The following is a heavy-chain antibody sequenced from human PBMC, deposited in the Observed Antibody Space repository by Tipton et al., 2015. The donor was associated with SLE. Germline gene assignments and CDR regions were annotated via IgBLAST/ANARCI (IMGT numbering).Heavy chain of an antibody. CDR1: GASINTYY. CDR3: ARDLGGPSYDY. V-gene: IGHV4-4*07. CDR2: IYPSGTT. J-gene: IGHJ4*02. Sequence: LRLSCTVSGASINTYYWSWIRQPAGKGLEWIGRIYPSGTTNYNPSLKSRVTMSVDTSKNQFSLNLSSVTAADTALYYCARDLGGPSYDYWGRGTLVTVSS.